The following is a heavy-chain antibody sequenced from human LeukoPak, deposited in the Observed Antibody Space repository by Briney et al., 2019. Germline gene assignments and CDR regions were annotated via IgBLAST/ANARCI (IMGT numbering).Heavy chain of an antibody. Sequence: PGGSLRLSCAASGFTFSSYSMNWVRQAPGKGLEWVSSISSSSSYIYYADSVKGRFTISRDNAKNSLYLQMNSLRAEDTAVYYCARGGDCSGGSCGYYGMDVWGQGTTVTVSS. CDR3: ARGGDCSGGSCGYYGMDV. V-gene: IGHV3-21*01. CDR1: GFTFSSYS. J-gene: IGHJ6*02. CDR2: ISSSSSYI. D-gene: IGHD2-15*01.